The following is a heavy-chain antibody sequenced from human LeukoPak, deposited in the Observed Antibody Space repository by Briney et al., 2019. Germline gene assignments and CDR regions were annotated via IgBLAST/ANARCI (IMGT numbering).Heavy chain of an antibody. Sequence: SETLSLTCAVYGGSFSGYYWGWIRQPPGKGLEWIGEINHSGSTNYNPSLKSRVTISVDTSKNQFSLKLSSVTAADTAVYYCARGLPFYYDSSGLDYWGQGTLVTVSS. CDR1: GGSFSGYY. CDR2: INHSGST. V-gene: IGHV4-34*01. D-gene: IGHD3-22*01. CDR3: ARGLPFYYDSSGLDY. J-gene: IGHJ4*02.